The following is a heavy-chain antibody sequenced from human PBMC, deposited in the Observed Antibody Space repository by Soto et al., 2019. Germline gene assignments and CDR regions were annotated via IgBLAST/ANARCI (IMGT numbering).Heavy chain of an antibody. V-gene: IGHV4-39*01. D-gene: IGHD6-13*01. CDR1: GGSISSSSYY. J-gene: IGHJ2*01. CDR2: IYYSGST. Sequence: QLQLQESGPGLVKPSETLSLTCTVSGGSISSSSYYWGWIRQPPGKGLEWIGSIYYSGSTYYNPSLKSRVTISVDTSKNQFSLKLSSVTAADTAVYYCARRGIAAAGRGNWYFDLWGRGTLVTVSS. CDR3: ARRGIAAAGRGNWYFDL.